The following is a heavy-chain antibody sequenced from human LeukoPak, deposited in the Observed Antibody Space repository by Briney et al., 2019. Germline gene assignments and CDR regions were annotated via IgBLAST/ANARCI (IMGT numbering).Heavy chain of an antibody. CDR3: AREGIAARPLDY. Sequence: ASVKVSCKASVYTFTSYYMHWVRQAPGQGLEWMGIINPSGGSTSYAQKFQGRVTMTRDTSTSTVYMELSSLRSEDTAVYYCAREGIAARPLDYWGQGTLVTVSS. CDR1: VYTFTSYY. J-gene: IGHJ4*02. CDR2: INPSGGST. D-gene: IGHD6-6*01. V-gene: IGHV1-46*01.